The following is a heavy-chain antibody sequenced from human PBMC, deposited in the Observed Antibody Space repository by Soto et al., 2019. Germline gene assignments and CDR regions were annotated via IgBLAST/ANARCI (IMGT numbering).Heavy chain of an antibody. CDR3: AKALSSFYFDY. J-gene: IGHJ4*02. Sequence: GRSLRHSCAASGFTFSSYAMIWVRLAPGKGLEWVSAISGSGGNTYYADSVKGRFTISRDNSRNTLYLQMNSLRAEDTAVYYWAKALSSFYFDYWGQGTLVTVSS. D-gene: IGHD3-16*01. CDR2: ISGSGGNT. CDR1: GFTFSSYA. V-gene: IGHV3-23*01.